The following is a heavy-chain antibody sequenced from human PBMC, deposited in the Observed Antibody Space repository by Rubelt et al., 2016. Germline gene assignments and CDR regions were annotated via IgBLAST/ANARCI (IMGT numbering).Heavy chain of an antibody. CDR2: IYYSGST. CDR1: GASVSSGAYY. D-gene: IGHD5-12*01. CDR3: ARAHYTTYDSPFDY. Sequence: QVQLQESGPGLVKPSQTLSLTCTVSGASVSSGAYYWTWIRQPPGKGLEWIGYIYYSGSTNYNPSLRSRVTMSVDTSNNQFSLGRRSLTAADTALYYCARAHYTTYDSPFDYWGQGILVTVSS. V-gene: IGHV4-61*08. J-gene: IGHJ4*02.